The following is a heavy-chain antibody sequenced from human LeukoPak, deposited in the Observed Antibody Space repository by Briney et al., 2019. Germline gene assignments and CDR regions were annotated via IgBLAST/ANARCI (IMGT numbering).Heavy chain of an antibody. CDR2: ISGTSSTM. Sequence: GGSLRLSCAASGFTFSTYSMNWVRQAPGKGLDWVSYISGTSSTMHYADSVKGRFTIPRDNSKNTLYLQMNSLRAEDTAVYYCARESGPPLRLIYWGQGTLVTVSS. V-gene: IGHV3-48*01. CDR1: GFTFSTYS. D-gene: IGHD3-16*02. J-gene: IGHJ4*02. CDR3: ARESGPPLRLIY.